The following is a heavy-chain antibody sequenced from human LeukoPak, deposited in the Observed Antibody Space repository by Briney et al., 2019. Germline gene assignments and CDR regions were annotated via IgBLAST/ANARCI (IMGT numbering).Heavy chain of an antibody. CDR3: ARAHRSDP. V-gene: IGHV1-69*01. J-gene: IGHJ5*02. Sequence: LVWMARIIPIFGTANYAQKFQGRVTSTADDSKSTAYMELSSLRSEDTAVYYCARAHRSDPWGQGTLVTVSS. CDR2: IIPIFGTA.